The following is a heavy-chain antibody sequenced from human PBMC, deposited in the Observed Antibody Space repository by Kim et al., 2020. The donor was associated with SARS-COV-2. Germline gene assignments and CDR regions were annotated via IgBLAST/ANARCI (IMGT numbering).Heavy chain of an antibody. CDR3: ARAQGRTICGVVIVVNAIDI. Sequence: SETLSLTCTVSGGSISSGGYYWSWIRQHPGKGLEWIGYIYYSGSTYYNPSLKSRVTISVDTSKNQFSLKLSSVTAADTAVYYCARAQGRTICGVVIVVNAIDIWGQGTMVTVSS. D-gene: IGHD3-3*01. CDR2: IYYSGST. V-gene: IGHV4-31*03. J-gene: IGHJ3*02. CDR1: GGSISSGGYY.